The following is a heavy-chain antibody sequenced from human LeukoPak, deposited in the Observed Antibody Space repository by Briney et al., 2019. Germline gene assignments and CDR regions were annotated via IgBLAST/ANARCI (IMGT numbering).Heavy chain of an antibody. D-gene: IGHD5-12*01. CDR3: ARGRYMIVVTNAGYYYYMDV. CDR1: GGTFSSYA. V-gene: IGHV1-69*01. CDR2: IIPIFGTA. Sequence: GSSVKVSCKASGGTFSSYAISWVRQAPGQGLEWMGGIIPIFGTANYAQKFQGRVTITADESTSTAYMELSSLRSEDTAVYYCARGRYMIVVTNAGYYYYMDVWGKGTTVTISS. J-gene: IGHJ6*03.